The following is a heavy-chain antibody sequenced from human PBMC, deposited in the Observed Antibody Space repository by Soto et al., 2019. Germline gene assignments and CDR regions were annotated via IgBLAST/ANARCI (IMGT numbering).Heavy chain of an antibody. V-gene: IGHV1-69*13. CDR1: GGTFSSYA. J-gene: IGHJ6*02. CDR3: ARGDSSSSVEGKPVNYYYYYGMDV. D-gene: IGHD6-6*01. CDR2: IIPIFGTA. Sequence: ASVKVSCKASGGTFSSYAISWVRQAPGQGLEWMGGIIPIFGTANYAQKFQGRVTITADESTSTAYMELSSLRSEDTAVYYCARGDSSSSVEGKPVNYYYYYGMDVWSQGTTVTVSS.